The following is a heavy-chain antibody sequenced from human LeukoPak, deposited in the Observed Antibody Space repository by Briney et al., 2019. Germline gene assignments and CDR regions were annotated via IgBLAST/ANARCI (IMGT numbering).Heavy chain of an antibody. CDR1: GGSISYDY. Sequence: SETLSLTCTVSGGSISYDYWSWIRQSPGKRLEWIGYIHYSGATNYSPSLKSRVTISVDTSRNQFSLKLSSVTAADTALYYCATLRGASTAVFDSWGQGALVTVSS. D-gene: IGHD2-21*02. V-gene: IGHV4-59*08. CDR2: IHYSGAT. CDR3: ATLRGASTAVFDS. J-gene: IGHJ4*02.